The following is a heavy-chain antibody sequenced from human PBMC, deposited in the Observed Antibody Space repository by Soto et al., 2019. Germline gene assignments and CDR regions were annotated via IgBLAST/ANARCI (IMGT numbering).Heavy chain of an antibody. CDR3: AKDKDHRGIAAAGTQY. V-gene: IGHV3-30*18. Sequence: GGSLRLSCAASGFTFSSYGMHWVRQAPGKGLEWVAVISYDGSNKYYADSVKGRFTISRDNSKNTLYLQMNSLRAEDTAVYYCAKDKDHRGIAAAGTQYWGQGTLVTVSS. D-gene: IGHD6-13*01. CDR2: ISYDGSNK. J-gene: IGHJ4*02. CDR1: GFTFSSYG.